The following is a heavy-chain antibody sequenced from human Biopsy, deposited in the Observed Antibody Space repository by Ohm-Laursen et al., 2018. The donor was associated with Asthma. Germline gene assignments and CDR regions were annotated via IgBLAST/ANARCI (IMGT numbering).Heavy chain of an antibody. V-gene: IGHV3-30*18. D-gene: IGHD5-12*01. CDR3: AKRRGYSGHDNDY. Sequence: SLRLSCAASGFMFRNFGMRWVRQAPGKGLEWVAVISYDGNHKFYEDSVKGRFTISRDNSKNTLYLQMNSLRTEDTAVYYCAKRRGYSGHDNDYWGQGTLVIVSS. J-gene: IGHJ4*02. CDR1: GFMFRNFG. CDR2: ISYDGNHK.